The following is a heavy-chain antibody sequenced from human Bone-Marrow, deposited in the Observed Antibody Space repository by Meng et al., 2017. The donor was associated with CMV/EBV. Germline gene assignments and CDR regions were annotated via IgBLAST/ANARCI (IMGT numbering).Heavy chain of an antibody. D-gene: IGHD3-3*01. J-gene: IGHJ4*02. CDR2: INHSGST. CDR3: ALTPLGYYDFWSGIRPHFDY. CDR1: GGSFSGYY. Sequence: SEPLSLTCAVYGGSFSGYYWSWIRQPPGKGLEWIGEINHSGSTNYNPSLKSRVTISVDTSKNQFSLKLSSVTAADTAVYYCALTPLGYYDFWSGIRPHFDYWGQGTLVTVSS. V-gene: IGHV4-34*01.